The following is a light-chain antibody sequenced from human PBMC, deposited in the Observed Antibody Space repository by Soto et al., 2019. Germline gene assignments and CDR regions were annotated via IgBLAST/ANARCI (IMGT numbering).Light chain of an antibody. CDR3: QQYNNWPPIT. J-gene: IGKJ5*01. Sequence: DIQMTQSPSSVSASVGDRVTITCRASQGISSWLAWHQQKPGKAPKLLIYAASSLQSGVPSRFSGSGSGTDFTLTISSLQPEDFAVYYCQQYNNWPPITCGQGTRLEIK. CDR1: QGISSW. V-gene: IGKV1D-12*01. CDR2: AAS.